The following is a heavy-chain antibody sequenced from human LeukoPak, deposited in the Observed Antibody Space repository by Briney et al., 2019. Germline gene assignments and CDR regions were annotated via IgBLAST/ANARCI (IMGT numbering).Heavy chain of an antibody. V-gene: IGHV1-2*02. CDR1: GYSFIAYW. CDR3: MRDYPHQRFEY. J-gene: IGHJ4*02. CDR2: IDPKSGGT. Sequence: GASVKVSCKASGYSFIAYWIHWVRQAPGQGLEWLGRIDPKSGGTSSAQKFQGRVTMTRDTSSSTVYMELSGLRSDDAAIYYCMRDYPHQRFEYWGQGTLVTVSS.